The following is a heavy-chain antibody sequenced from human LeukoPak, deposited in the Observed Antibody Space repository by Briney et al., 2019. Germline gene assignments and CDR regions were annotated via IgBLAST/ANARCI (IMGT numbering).Heavy chain of an antibody. CDR3: ARRSEWLVGSVYYYGMDV. J-gene: IGHJ6*02. V-gene: IGHV3-48*02. D-gene: IGHD6-19*01. CDR2: ISRSGTTI. CDR1: GFTFSSYR. Sequence: GSLRLSCAASGFTFSSYRMNWVRQAPGKGLEWVSYISRSGTTIYYADSVKGRFTISRDNAKNSLYLEMNSLRDEDTAVYYCARRSEWLVGSVYYYGMDVWGQGTTVTVSS.